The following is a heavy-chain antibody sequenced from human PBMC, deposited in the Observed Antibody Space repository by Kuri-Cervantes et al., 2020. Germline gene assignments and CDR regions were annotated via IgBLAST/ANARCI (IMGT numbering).Heavy chain of an antibody. CDR3: AKAANYDILTGYFPR. Sequence: SLKISCAASGFTFDDYAMHWVRQGAGKGLEWVSGISWNSGSTVYADSVKGRLTISRDNAKNSLYLQMNSLRPEDTALYFCAKAANYDILTGYFPRWGQGTLVTVSS. V-gene: IGHV3-9*01. J-gene: IGHJ4*02. D-gene: IGHD3-9*01. CDR1: GFTFDDYA. CDR2: ISWNSGST.